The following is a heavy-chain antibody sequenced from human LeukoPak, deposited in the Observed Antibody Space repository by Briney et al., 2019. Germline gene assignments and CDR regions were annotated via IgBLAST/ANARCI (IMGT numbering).Heavy chain of an antibody. V-gene: IGHV1-8*01. CDR2: MNPNSGNT. CDR3: ARVSGGGYYDSSGYSRGYYYYGMDV. Sequence: ASVKVSCKASGYTFTSYDINWVRQATGQGLEWMGWMNPNSGNTAYAQEFQGRVTMTRNTSISTAYMELSRLRSEDTAVYYCARVSGGGYYDSSGYSRGYYYYGMDVWGQGTTVTVSS. J-gene: IGHJ6*02. D-gene: IGHD3-22*01. CDR1: GYTFTSYD.